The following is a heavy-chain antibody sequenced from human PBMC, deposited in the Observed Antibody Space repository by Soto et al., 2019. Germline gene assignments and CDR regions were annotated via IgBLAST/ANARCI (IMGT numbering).Heavy chain of an antibody. D-gene: IGHD3-22*01. J-gene: IGHJ3*01. CDR2: IYYTGTT. Sequence: SETLSLTCSVSGGSVTNINYFWAWIRQSPGKGLEWIANIYYTGTTFYNPSLRSRVSMTIDASKNRFSLNLSSVTASDTALYYCARHDYVSSSDDLLDVWGRGTMVTVSS. CDR1: GGSVTNINYF. CDR3: ARHDYVSSSDDLLDV. V-gene: IGHV4-39*01.